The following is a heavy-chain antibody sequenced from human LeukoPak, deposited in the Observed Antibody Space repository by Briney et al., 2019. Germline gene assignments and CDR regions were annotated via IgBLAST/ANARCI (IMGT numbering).Heavy chain of an antibody. CDR3: ARMGNYGDHIDY. V-gene: IGHV1-69*13. CDR2: IIPIFGTA. CDR1: GGTFISYA. D-gene: IGHD4-17*01. J-gene: IGHJ4*02. Sequence: SVKVSCKASGGTFISYAISWVRQAPGQGLEWMGGIIPIFGTANYAQKFQGRVTITADESTSTAYMELSSLRSEDTAVYYCARMGNYGDHIDYWGQGTLVTVSS.